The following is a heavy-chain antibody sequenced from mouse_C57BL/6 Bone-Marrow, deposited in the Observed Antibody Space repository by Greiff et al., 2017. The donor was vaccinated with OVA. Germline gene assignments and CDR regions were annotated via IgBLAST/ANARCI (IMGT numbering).Heavy chain of an antibody. J-gene: IGHJ1*03. V-gene: IGHV1-81*01. CDR3: ARWGVVYWYFDV. CDR2: IYPRSGNT. Sequence: QVHVKQSGAELARPGASVKLSCKASGYTFTSYGISWVKQRTGQGLEWIGEIYPRSGNTYYNEKFKGKATLTADKSSSTAYMELRSLTSEDSAVYCCARWGVVYWYFDVWGTGTTVTVSS. D-gene: IGHD1-1*01. CDR1: GYTFTSYG.